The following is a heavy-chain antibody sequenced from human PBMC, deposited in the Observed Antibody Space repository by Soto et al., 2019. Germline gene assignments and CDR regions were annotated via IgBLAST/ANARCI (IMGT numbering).Heavy chain of an antibody. D-gene: IGHD3-22*01. Sequence: GGSIRHSCAASGFTISSYAMSWVRQAPGKGLEWVSAISGSGGSTYYADSVKGRFTISRDNSKNTLYLQMNSLRAEDTAVYYCAKDPSTYYYDSSGYPYWGQGTLVTVSS. CDR3: AKDPSTYYYDSSGYPY. CDR2: ISGSGGST. CDR1: GFTISSYA. V-gene: IGHV3-23*01. J-gene: IGHJ4*02.